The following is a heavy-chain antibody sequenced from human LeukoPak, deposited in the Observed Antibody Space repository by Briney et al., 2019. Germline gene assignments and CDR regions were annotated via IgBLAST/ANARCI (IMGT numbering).Heavy chain of an antibody. CDR3: ARTDFWNNY. CDR2: IKQDGSEK. Sequence: PGGSLRLSCAASGFTVSSNYMSWVRQAPGKGLEWVANIKQDGSEKYYVDSVKGRFTISRDNAKNSLYLQMNSLRAEDTAVYYCARTDFWNNYWGQGTLVTVSS. J-gene: IGHJ4*02. CDR1: GFTVSSNY. V-gene: IGHV3-7*01. D-gene: IGHD3-3*01.